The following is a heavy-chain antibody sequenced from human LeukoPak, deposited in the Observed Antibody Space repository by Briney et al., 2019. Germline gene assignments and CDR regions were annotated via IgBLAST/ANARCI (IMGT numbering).Heavy chain of an antibody. CDR2: IHYGGST. Sequence: SETLSLTCTVSGGSISGYYWTWIRQSPGKGLEWIGYIHYGGSTNYNPSLKSRVTMTVDTSKNQLSLKLSSVTAADTAVYYCARAGPRRDGYSLDYWGQGTLVTVSS. V-gene: IGHV4-59*01. CDR3: ARAGPRRDGYSLDY. J-gene: IGHJ4*02. CDR1: GGSISGYY. D-gene: IGHD5-24*01.